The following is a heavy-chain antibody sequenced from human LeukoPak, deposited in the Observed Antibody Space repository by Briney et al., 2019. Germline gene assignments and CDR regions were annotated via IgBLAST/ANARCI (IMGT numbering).Heavy chain of an antibody. Sequence: GGSLRLSCAASGFTFSSYAMHWVRQAPGKGLEWVAVISYDGSNKYYADSVKGRFTISRDNSKNTLYLQMNSLRAEDTAVYYCARSSSTLWFGELLFVPDYWGQGTLVTVSS. D-gene: IGHD3-10*01. CDR1: GFTFSSYA. J-gene: IGHJ4*02. V-gene: IGHV3-30-3*01. CDR3: ARSSSTLWFGELLFVPDY. CDR2: ISYDGSNK.